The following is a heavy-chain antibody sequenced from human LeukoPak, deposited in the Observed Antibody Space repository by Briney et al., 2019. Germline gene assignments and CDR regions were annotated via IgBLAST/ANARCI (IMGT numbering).Heavy chain of an antibody. V-gene: IGHV3-7*01. Sequence: GGSLRLSCAASGFTFSSYWMSWVRQAPGKGLERVANIKRDGSEKYYVDSVKGRFTISRDNAKNSLYLQMNSLRAEDTAVYYCARAMSDDILTVDYWGQGTLVTVSS. CDR1: GFTFSSYW. D-gene: IGHD3-9*01. CDR3: ARAMSDDILTVDY. J-gene: IGHJ4*02. CDR2: IKRDGSEK.